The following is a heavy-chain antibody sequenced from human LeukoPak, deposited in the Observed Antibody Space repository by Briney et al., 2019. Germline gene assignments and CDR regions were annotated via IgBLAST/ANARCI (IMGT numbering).Heavy chain of an antibody. Sequence: KSSETLSLTCTVSGGSISSSSYYWGWIRQPPGKGLEWIGSLYHSGSTYYNPSLKNRVTISVDTSKNQFSLKLSSVTAADTAVYYCARGRTVVRGVIITRWGQGTLVTVSS. V-gene: IGHV4-39*01. CDR1: GGSISSSSYY. D-gene: IGHD3-10*01. J-gene: IGHJ4*02. CDR3: ARGRTVVRGVIITR. CDR2: LYHSGST.